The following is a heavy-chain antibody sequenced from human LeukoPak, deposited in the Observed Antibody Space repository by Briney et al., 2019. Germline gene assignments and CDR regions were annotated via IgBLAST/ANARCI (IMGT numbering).Heavy chain of an antibody. CDR1: GDSVSSNSAA. CDR3: ARGWGLRSSAAFDS. Sequence: SQTLSLTCDISGDSVSSNSAAWNWIRQSPSRGLEWLGRTYYRSKWYKDYAVSVKSRITINPDTSKNQFSLQLNSVTPEDTAVYYCARGWGLRSSAAFDSWGQGTPVTVPS. CDR2: TYYRSKWYK. J-gene: IGHJ4*02. D-gene: IGHD6-19*01. V-gene: IGHV6-1*01.